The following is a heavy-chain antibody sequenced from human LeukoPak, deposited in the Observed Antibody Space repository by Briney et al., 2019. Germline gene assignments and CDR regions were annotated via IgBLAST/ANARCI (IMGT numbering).Heavy chain of an antibody. D-gene: IGHD2/OR15-2a*01. CDR3: TIIARRALYFQH. CDR2: IKSKTDGGTK. Sequence: RGAPRLFCAAAGFTFSNAWMSWGGQDPGKGRVGVGRIKSKTDGGTKDYAAPVKGRLPIPRDQSKHTLYLQMNNLKTDDTAVYYCTIIARRALYFQHWGQGTLLTVSS. V-gene: IGHV3-15*01. CDR1: GFTFSNAW. J-gene: IGHJ1*01.